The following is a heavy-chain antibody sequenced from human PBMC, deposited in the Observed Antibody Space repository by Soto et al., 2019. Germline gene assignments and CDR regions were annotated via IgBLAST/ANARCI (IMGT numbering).Heavy chain of an antibody. D-gene: IGHD1-26*01. CDR3: AKPPGAGGLYYFDY. V-gene: IGHV3-21*04. CDR2: ISSSSGYI. J-gene: IGHJ4*02. Sequence: GGSLRLSCAASGFTFSSYSMNWVRQAPGKGLEWVSSISSSSGYIYYADSVKGRFTISRDNSKNTLYLQMNSLRAEDTAVYYCAKPPGAGGLYYFDYWGQGTLVTVSS. CDR1: GFTFSSYS.